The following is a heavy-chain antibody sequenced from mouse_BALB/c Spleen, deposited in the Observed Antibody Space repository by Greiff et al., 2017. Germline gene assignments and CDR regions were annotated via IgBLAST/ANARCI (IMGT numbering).Heavy chain of an antibody. CDR1: GYTFSSYW. CDR3: AVYYCYDYYAMDY. J-gene: IGHJ4*01. D-gene: IGHD1-2*01. Sequence: QVQLQQSGAELMKPGASVKISCKATGYTFSSYWIEWVKQRPGHGLEWIGEILPGSGSTNYNEKFKGKATFTADTSSNTDYMQLSSLTSEDSAVYYCAVYYCYDYYAMDYWGQGTSVTVSS. CDR2: ILPGSGST. V-gene: IGHV1-9*01.